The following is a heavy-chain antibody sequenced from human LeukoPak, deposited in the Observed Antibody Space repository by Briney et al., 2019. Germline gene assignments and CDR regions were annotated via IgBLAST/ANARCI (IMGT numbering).Heavy chain of an antibody. CDR2: INPNSGGT. Sequence: ASVKVSCKASGYTFTGYYMLWVRQAPGQGLEWMGWINPNSGGTNYAQKFQGRVTMTRDTSISTAYMELSRLRSDDTAVYYCARDRVMAIAARPDMDRGSGYTSWGQGTLVTVSS. CDR1: GYTFTGYY. V-gene: IGHV1-2*02. CDR3: ARDRVMAIAARPDMDRGSGYTS. D-gene: IGHD6-6*01. J-gene: IGHJ4*02.